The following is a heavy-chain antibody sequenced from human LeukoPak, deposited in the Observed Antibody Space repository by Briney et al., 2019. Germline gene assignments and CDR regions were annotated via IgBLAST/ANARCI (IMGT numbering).Heavy chain of an antibody. CDR2: ISSTSTYI. CDR1: GFIFSRYT. D-gene: IGHD6-13*01. J-gene: IGHJ4*02. V-gene: IGHV3-21*01. Sequence: PGGSLRLSCAASGFIFSRYTMNWVRQAPGKGLEWVSSISSTSTYIYYADSVEGRFTISRDNAKKSLYLQMNSLRADDTAVYYCTRDEDEELVRDYWGQGTLVTVSS. CDR3: TRDEDEELVRDY.